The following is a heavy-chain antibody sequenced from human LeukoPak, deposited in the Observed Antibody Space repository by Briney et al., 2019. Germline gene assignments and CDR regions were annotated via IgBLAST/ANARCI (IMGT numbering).Heavy chain of an antibody. CDR1: GGSISPYY. Sequence: SETLSLTCTVSGGSISPYYWSWIRQPPGKGLEWIGSIYYSGSTYYNSSLKSRVTISVDTSKNQFSLKLSSVTAADTAVYYCASAKPFKSWFDPWGQGTLVTVSS. V-gene: IGHV4-59*05. CDR3: ASAKPFKSWFDP. D-gene: IGHD1-14*01. CDR2: IYYSGST. J-gene: IGHJ5*02.